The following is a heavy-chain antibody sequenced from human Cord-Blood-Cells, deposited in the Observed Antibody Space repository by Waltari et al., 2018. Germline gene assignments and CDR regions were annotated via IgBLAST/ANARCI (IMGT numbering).Heavy chain of an antibody. CDR2: INAGNGNT. CDR3: ARSVRRDDAVDI. J-gene: IGHJ3*02. CDR1: GYTFTCYA. V-gene: IGHV1-3*01. Sequence: QVQLVQSGAEVKKPGASVKVSCKASGYTFTCYAMHWVRQAPGQRLEWMGWINAGNGNTKYSQKFQGRVTITRHASASTAYMELRSMRSEDTAVYDCARSVRRDDAVDIWGQGTMVTVSS. D-gene: IGHD3-22*01.